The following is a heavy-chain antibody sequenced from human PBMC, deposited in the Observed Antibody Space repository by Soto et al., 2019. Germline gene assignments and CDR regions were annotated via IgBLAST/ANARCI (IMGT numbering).Heavy chain of an antibody. V-gene: IGHV1-2*04. Sequence: QVHLVQSGAEVQKPGASVKVSCKASGYTFTDYYIHWVRQAPGQGLEWMGWINPHSSGANIAQKFEGWVTLTRDTSVRTVYMEMGWLKSNDTAVYYCTRDYYDGSASYGFDLWGQGTLVTVSS. CDR1: GYTFTDYY. CDR2: INPHSSGA. CDR3: TRDYYDGSASYGFDL. J-gene: IGHJ3*01. D-gene: IGHD3-22*01.